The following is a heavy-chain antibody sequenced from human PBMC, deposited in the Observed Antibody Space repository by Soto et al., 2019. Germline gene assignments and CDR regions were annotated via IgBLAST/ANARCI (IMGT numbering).Heavy chain of an antibody. V-gene: IGHV3-30*18. D-gene: IGHD1-26*01. CDR2: MSSDGSKI. Sequence: QVQLVESGGGAVQPGESLRLSCVASGFDFTYYAMHWVRQAPGKGLESVAVMSSDGSKIHHTDSVKGRFTNSRDKSKNTLYLQMNSLRKGGTAVCFCAKEEGVGGTLGLFDYWGQGTLVSVSS. CDR1: GFDFTYYA. J-gene: IGHJ4*02. CDR3: AKEEGVGGTLGLFDY.